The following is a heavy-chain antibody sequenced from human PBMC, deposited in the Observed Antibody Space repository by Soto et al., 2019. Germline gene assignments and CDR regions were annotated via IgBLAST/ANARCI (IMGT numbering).Heavy chain of an antibody. V-gene: IGHV1-69*13. J-gene: IGHJ5*02. CDR1: GYTFNTYG. D-gene: IGHD3-16*02. CDR2: IIPIFGTA. CDR3: ARVIDSWWFDP. Sequence: SVKVSCKASGYTFNTYGISWVRQAPGQGLEWMGGIIPIFGTANYAQKFQGRVTITADESTSTAYMELSSLRSEETAVYYCARVIDSWWFDPWGQGTLVTVSS.